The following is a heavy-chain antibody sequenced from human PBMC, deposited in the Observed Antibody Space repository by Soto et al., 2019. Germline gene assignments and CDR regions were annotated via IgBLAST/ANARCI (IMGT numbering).Heavy chain of an antibody. Sequence: GGSLRLSCAASGFTFSSYAMSWVRQAPGKGLEWVSAISGSGGSTYYADSVKGRFTISRDNSKNTLYLQMNSLRAEDTAVYYCAKITESALNYDILTGYSDNPYYFDYWGQGALVTVSS. CDR2: ISGSGGST. J-gene: IGHJ4*02. D-gene: IGHD3-9*01. V-gene: IGHV3-23*01. CDR3: AKITESALNYDILTGYSDNPYYFDY. CDR1: GFTFSSYA.